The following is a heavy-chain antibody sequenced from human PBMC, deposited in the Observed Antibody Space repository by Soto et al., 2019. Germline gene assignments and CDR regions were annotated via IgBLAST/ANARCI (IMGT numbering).Heavy chain of an antibody. CDR1: GFTFDKYA. D-gene: IGHD1-1*01. J-gene: IGHJ4*01. Sequence: PAASLRLSCTASGFTFDKYAMNCVCQAPGQGLERVAGISGSGGTPYYAESVQGRFVISRDNSKDTLFLHMNSLRVEHTAVYYCAKDFLVGTIDYWGQGTPVTVSS. V-gene: IGHV3-23*01. CDR2: ISGSGGTP. CDR3: AKDFLVGTIDY.